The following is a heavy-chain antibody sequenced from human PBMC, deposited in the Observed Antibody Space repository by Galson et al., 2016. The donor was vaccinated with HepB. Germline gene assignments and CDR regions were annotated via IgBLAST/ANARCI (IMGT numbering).Heavy chain of an antibody. CDR3: ARDGYYDSSGYYYDDYYYGMDV. J-gene: IGHJ6*02. V-gene: IGHV3-21*01. Sequence: SLRLSCAASGFTFSSYSMNWVRQAPGKGLEWVSSISSSSSYIYYADSVKGRFTISRDNAKNSLYLQMNSLRAEDTAVYYCARDGYYDSSGYYYDDYYYGMDVCGQATTVTISS. CDR1: GFTFSSYS. CDR2: ISSSSSYI. D-gene: IGHD3-22*01.